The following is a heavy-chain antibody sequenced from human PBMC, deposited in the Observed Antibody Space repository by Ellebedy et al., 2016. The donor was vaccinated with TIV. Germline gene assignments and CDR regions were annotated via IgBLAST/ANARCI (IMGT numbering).Heavy chain of an antibody. Sequence: SETLSLXCTVSGGSISSSSYYWGWIRQPPGKGLEWIGSIYYSGSTYYNPSLKSRVTISVDTSKNQFSLKLSSVTAADTAVYYCARTSGYRSNWFDPWGQGTLVTVSS. J-gene: IGHJ5*02. CDR2: IYYSGST. CDR3: ARTSGYRSNWFDP. V-gene: IGHV4-39*01. D-gene: IGHD5-12*01. CDR1: GGSISSSSYY.